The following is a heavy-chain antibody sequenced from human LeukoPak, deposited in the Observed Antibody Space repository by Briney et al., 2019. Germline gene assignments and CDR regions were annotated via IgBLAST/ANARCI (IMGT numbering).Heavy chain of an antibody. Sequence: SETLSLTCTVSDGSISGFYWSWIRQPPGKGLEWIGFMYTSGRSNYNPSLESRVTISVDTSTNQFSLKLRSVTAADTAVYYCARGYCSSTSCYISAPVYYYYMDVWGKGTTVTVSS. CDR2: MYTSGRS. CDR3: ARGYCSSTSCYISAPVYYYYMDV. V-gene: IGHV4-4*09. J-gene: IGHJ6*03. D-gene: IGHD2-2*02. CDR1: DGSISGFY.